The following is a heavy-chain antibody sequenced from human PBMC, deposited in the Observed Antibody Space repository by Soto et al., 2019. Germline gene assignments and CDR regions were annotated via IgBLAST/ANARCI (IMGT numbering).Heavy chain of an antibody. CDR1: GCSISSGGYY. D-gene: IGHD2-8*01. J-gene: IGHJ6*02. V-gene: IGHV4-31*03. CDR2: IYYSGST. Sequence: SETLSLTCTVSGCSISSGGYYWSWIRQHPGKGLEWIGYIYYSGSTYYNPSLKSRVTISVDTSKNQFSLKLSSVTAADTAVYYCARVGYCTNGVCFPTYYGMDVWGQGTTVTVSS. CDR3: ARVGYCTNGVCFPTYYGMDV.